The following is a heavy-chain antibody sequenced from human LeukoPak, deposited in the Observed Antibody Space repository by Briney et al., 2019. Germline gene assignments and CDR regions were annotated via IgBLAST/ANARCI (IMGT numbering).Heavy chain of an antibody. CDR2: IHAIGTT. V-gene: IGHV4-4*07. CDR3: ARDLGHERRGGYFES. Sequence: SETLSLTCTVSGASITTDYWNWIRQPAGKGLEFIGRIHAIGTTNYNASLGGRVTMSVDRSKDQFSLRLNSVTAADTAVYYCARDLGHERRGGYFESWGQGTLVTVSS. CDR1: GASITTDY. J-gene: IGHJ4*02. D-gene: IGHD1-1*01.